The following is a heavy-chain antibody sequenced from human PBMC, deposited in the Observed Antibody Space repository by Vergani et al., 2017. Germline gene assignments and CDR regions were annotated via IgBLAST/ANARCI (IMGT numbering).Heavy chain of an antibody. J-gene: IGHJ2*01. CDR3: AKDPGFCSSSTCYRNYYFDL. D-gene: IGHD2-2*01. V-gene: IGHV3-30*18. CDR1: GFPFSDYG. CDR2: ISYDGTNE. Sequence: QVQLVESGGGEVQPGRSLRLSCSAAGFPFSDYGVHWVRQAPGKGLEWVSVISYDGTNEHYADSVKGRFTISRDNSKNTLFLQMNSLRAEDTAVYYCAKDPGFCSSSTCYRNYYFDLWGRGTLVTVSS.